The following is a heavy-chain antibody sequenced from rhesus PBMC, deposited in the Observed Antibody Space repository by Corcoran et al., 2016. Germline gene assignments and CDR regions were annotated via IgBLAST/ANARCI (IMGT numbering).Heavy chain of an antibody. CDR2: IYGSGSST. J-gene: IGHJ4*01. Sequence: QLQLQESGPGLVKPSATLSVTCAVDGVSIRSRYWRWIRPDPGKGLEWLGNIYGSGSSTNYNPSLKSRVTLSIATSKNQFSLKPSSVTAADTAVYYCARLYGIVGAHDYWGQGVLVTVSS. V-gene: IGHV4-169*01. CDR3: ARLYGIVGAHDY. CDR1: GVSIRSRY. D-gene: IGHD1-44*02.